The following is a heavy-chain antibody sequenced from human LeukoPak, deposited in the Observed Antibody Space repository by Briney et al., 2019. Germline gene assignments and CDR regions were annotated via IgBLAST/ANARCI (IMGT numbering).Heavy chain of an antibody. V-gene: IGHV3-21*04. CDR1: GFTFSIYS. D-gene: IGHD2-21*02. CDR2: ISSSSSYI. CDR3: ARARGYCAADCSRYAFDY. Sequence: GGSLRLSCAASGFTFSIYSMNWVRQAPGKGLEWVSSISSSSSYIYYTDSVKGRFTISRDNSKNTLYLQMNSLRAGDTAVYSCARARGYCAADCSRYAFDYWGQGTLVTVSS. J-gene: IGHJ4*02.